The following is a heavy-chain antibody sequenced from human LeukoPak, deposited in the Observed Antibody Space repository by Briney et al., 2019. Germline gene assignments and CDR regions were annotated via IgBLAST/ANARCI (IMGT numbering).Heavy chain of an antibody. CDR1: GFTFSSYE. Sequence: PGGSLRLSCAASGFTFSSYEMNWVRQAPGKGLEWVSYISSSGTIYYADSVKGRFTISRDNAKNSLYLQMNSLRAEDTAAYYCARRFDYWGQGTLVTVSS. V-gene: IGHV3-48*03. J-gene: IGHJ4*02. CDR2: ISSSGTI. CDR3: ARRFDY.